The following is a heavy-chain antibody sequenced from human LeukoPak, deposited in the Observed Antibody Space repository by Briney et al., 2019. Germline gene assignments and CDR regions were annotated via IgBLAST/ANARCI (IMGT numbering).Heavy chain of an antibody. CDR2: LYYSGST. D-gene: IGHD3-10*02. Sequence: SETLSLTCSVSGISINSNTYYWVWIRQPPGKGLEWIGSLYYSGSTYYSPSLKSRVTISVDTSQTQFSLNLRSVTAADTAVYYCARHVGLGDAFDIWGQGTMVTVSS. V-gene: IGHV4-39*07. CDR1: GISINSNTYY. CDR3: ARHVGLGDAFDI. J-gene: IGHJ3*02.